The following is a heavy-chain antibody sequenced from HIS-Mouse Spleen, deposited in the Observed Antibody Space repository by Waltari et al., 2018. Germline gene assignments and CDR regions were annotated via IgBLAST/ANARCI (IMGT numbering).Heavy chain of an antibody. V-gene: IGHV4-39*01. CDR3: ARTRGYWYFDL. J-gene: IGHJ2*01. D-gene: IGHD3-10*01. CDR1: GGSISSSSYY. Sequence: QLQLQESGPGLVKPSETLSLTCTVSGGSISSSSYYWGWICQPPGKGLEWIGSIYYSGSTYYNPSLKSRVTISVDTSKNQFSLKLSSVTAADTAVYYCARTRGYWYFDLWGRGTLVTVSS. CDR2: IYYSGST.